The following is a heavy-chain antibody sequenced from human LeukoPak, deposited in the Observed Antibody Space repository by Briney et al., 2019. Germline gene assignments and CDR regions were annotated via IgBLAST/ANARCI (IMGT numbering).Heavy chain of an antibody. D-gene: IGHD2-2*01. CDR2: IIPIFGTA. CDR1: GGTFSSYA. V-gene: IGHV1-69*05. CDR3: ARGGIPAAISQNWFDP. J-gene: IGHJ5*02. Sequence: GASVKVSCKASGGTFSSYAISWVRQAPGQGPEWMGGIIPIFGTANYAQKFQGRVTITTDESTSTAYMELSSLRSEDTAVYYCARGGIPAAISQNWFDPWGQGTLVTVSS.